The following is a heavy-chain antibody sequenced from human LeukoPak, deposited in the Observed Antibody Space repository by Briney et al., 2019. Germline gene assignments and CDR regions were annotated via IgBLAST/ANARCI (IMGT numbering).Heavy chain of an antibody. V-gene: IGHV3-30-3*01. CDR3: ASSAGGISRGYFDY. CDR2: ISYDGSNE. Sequence: QPGRSLRVSCAASGFIFSNYAMHWVRQAPGKGLVWVAAISYDGSNEYYADSVKGRFTISRDNSQNTLYLQMNTLRTEDTAVHYCASSAGGISRGYFDYWGQGTLVTVSS. CDR1: GFIFSNYA. D-gene: IGHD3-22*01. J-gene: IGHJ4*02.